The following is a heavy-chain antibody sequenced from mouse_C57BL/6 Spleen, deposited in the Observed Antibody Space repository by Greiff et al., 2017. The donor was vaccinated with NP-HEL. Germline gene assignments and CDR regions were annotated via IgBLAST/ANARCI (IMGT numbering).Heavy chain of an antibody. CDR1: GYAFSSSW. CDR3: ARGTTVVARGYYFDY. V-gene: IGHV1-82*01. D-gene: IGHD1-1*01. Sequence: QVQLQQSGPELVKPGASVKISCKASGYAFSSSWMNWVKQRPGKGLEWIGRIYPGDGDTNYNGKFKGKATLTADKSSSTAYMQLSSLTSEDSAVYFCARGTTVVARGYYFDYWGQGTTLTVSS. J-gene: IGHJ2*01. CDR2: IYPGDGDT.